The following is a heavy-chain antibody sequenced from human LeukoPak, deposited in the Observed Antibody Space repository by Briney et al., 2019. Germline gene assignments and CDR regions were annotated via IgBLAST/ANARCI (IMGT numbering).Heavy chain of an antibody. D-gene: IGHD3-10*01. Sequence: SETLSLTCTVSGGSVSSSSYYWGWIRQPPGKGLEWIGTIYYSGSTYYNPSLKSRVTISVDTSKNQFSLKLSSVTAADTAVYYCARYYYGSGTQEEYFDYWGQGTLVTVSS. CDR3: ARYYYGSGTQEEYFDY. CDR2: IYYSGST. J-gene: IGHJ4*02. V-gene: IGHV4-39*07. CDR1: GGSVSSSSYY.